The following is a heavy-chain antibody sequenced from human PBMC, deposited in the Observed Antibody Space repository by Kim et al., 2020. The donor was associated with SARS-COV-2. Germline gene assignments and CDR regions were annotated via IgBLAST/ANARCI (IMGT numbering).Heavy chain of an antibody. Sequence: GGSLRLSCAASGFTFSSYAMHWVRQAPGKGLEWVAVISYDGSNKYYADSVKGRFTISRDNSKNTLYLQMNSLRAEDTAVYYCARDEIGPLLWFRELTYWG. CDR1: GFTFSSYA. CDR3: ARDEIGPLLWFRELTY. CDR2: ISYDGSNK. J-gene: IGHJ4*01. V-gene: IGHV3-30*04. D-gene: IGHD3-10*01.